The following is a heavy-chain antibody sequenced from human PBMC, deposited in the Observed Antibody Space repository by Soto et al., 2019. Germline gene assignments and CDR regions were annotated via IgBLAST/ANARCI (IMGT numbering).Heavy chain of an antibody. J-gene: IGHJ4*02. Sequence: SETLSLTCAVYGGSFSRYYWSWIRQPPGKGLEWIGEINHSGSTNYNPSLKSRVTISVDTSKNQFSLKLSSVTAADTAVYYCARGGYDFWSGYYSSHDYWGQGTLVTVSS. CDR1: GGSFSRYY. CDR3: ARGGYDFWSGYYSSHDY. CDR2: INHSGST. D-gene: IGHD3-3*01. V-gene: IGHV4-34*01.